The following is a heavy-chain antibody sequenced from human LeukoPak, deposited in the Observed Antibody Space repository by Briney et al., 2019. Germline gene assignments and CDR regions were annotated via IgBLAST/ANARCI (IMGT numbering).Heavy chain of an antibody. Sequence: ASVKVSCKASGYTFTGSYMHWVRQAPGQGLEWMGWINPNSGGTNYAQKFQGRVTMTRDTSISTAYMELSRLRSDDTAVYYCARGPSSWYIYWFDPWGQGTLVTVSS. V-gene: IGHV1-2*02. CDR1: GYTFTGSY. CDR3: ARGPSSWYIYWFDP. J-gene: IGHJ5*02. CDR2: INPNSGGT. D-gene: IGHD6-13*01.